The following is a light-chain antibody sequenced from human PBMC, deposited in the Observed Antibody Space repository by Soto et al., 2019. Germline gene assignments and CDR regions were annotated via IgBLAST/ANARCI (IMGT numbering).Light chain of an antibody. CDR2: EVS. CDR1: SSDVGGYNY. J-gene: IGLJ1*01. Sequence: QSALTQPASVSGSPGQSITISCAGTSSDVGGYNYVSWYQQHPGKAPKLMIYEVSNRPSGVSNRFSGSKSGNTASLTISGLQAEDGADYYCSPYTSSSSYVFGTGTKVTVL. V-gene: IGLV2-14*01. CDR3: SPYTSSSSYV.